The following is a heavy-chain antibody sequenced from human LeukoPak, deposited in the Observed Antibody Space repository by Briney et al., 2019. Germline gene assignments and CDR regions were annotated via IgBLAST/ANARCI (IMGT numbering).Heavy chain of an antibody. V-gene: IGHV3-11*01. CDR1: GFTFNDHF. CDR3: ARSNGDSDVNWLDS. CDR2: ISSWATIV. J-gene: IGHJ5*01. D-gene: IGHD2-21*01. Sequence: GGSLRLSCAASGFTFNDHFMAWVRQSPGKGLEWVAYISSWATIVHYADSVEGRFTLSRDNGDNSLELQMDSLRVEDTAIYYCARSNGDSDVNWLDSWGQGTLVIVSS.